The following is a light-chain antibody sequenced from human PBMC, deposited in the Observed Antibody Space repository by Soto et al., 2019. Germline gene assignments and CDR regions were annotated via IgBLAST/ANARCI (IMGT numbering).Light chain of an antibody. J-gene: IGLJ1*01. CDR1: SSSIGAGYD. CDR2: GNS. Sequence: SVLAQPPSVSVARGQKVTISCTGSSSSIGAGYDLHWYQQLPGTAPKLLLYGNSNRPSGVPDRFSGSKSGTSASLASTGLQAEDEADYYCQSYDSSLSAYGVGTGTKVTVL. V-gene: IGLV1-40*01. CDR3: QSYDSSLSAYG.